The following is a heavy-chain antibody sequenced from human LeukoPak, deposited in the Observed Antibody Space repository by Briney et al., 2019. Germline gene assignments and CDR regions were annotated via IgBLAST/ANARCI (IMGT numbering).Heavy chain of an antibody. Sequence: GGSLRLSCAASGFTFSNAWMSWVRQAPGKGLEWVGRIKSKTDGGTTDYAAPVKGRFTISRDDSKNTLYLQMNSLKTEDTAVYYCARTNFRRSYFDYWGQGTLVTVSS. CDR2: IKSKTDGGTT. V-gene: IGHV3-15*01. CDR3: ARTNFRRSYFDY. D-gene: IGHD2/OR15-2a*01. CDR1: GFTFSNAW. J-gene: IGHJ4*02.